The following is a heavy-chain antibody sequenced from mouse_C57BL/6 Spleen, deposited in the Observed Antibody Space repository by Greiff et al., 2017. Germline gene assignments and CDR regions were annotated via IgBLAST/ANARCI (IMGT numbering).Heavy chain of an antibody. CDR2: IYPGSGST. CDR1: GYTFTSYW. D-gene: IGHD1-2*01. CDR3: ARGILRHRECDV. J-gene: IGHJ1*03. V-gene: IGHV1-55*01. Sequence: VQLQQPGAELVKPGASVKMSCKASGYTFTSYWITWVKQRPGQGLEWIGDIYPGSGSTNYNAKFKGKATLTADKSSSTAYMQLSSLTSEDSAVYFCARGILRHRECDVWGKGTTVTVSS.